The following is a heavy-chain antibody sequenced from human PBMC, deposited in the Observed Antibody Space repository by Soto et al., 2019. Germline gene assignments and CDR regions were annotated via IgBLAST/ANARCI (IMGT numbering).Heavy chain of an antibody. D-gene: IGHD6-13*01. J-gene: IGHJ5*02. CDR3: AKDRGWAAAAQGWFDP. CDR2: ISGSGGST. CDR1: GFTFSSYA. Sequence: XESLRLSCAASGFTFSSYAMSWVRQAPGKGLEWVSAISGSGGSTYYADSVKGRFTISRDNSKNTLYLQMNSLRAEDTAVYYCAKDRGWAAAAQGWFDPWGQGTLVTVSS. V-gene: IGHV3-23*01.